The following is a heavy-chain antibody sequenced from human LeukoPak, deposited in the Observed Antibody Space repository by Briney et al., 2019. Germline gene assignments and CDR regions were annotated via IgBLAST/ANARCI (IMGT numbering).Heavy chain of an antibody. D-gene: IGHD5-12*01. CDR1: GGTFSSYA. Sequence: VASVKVSCKASGGTFSSYAISWVRQAPGQGLEWMGGIIPIFGTANYAQKFQGRVTITADESTSTVYMELSSLRSEDTAVYYCARDSSGYDYGLGFDYWGQGTLVTVSS. CDR3: ARDSSGYDYGLGFDY. V-gene: IGHV1-69*13. J-gene: IGHJ4*02. CDR2: IIPIFGTA.